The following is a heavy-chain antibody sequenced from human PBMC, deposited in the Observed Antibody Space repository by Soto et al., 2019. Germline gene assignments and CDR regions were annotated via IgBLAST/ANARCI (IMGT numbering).Heavy chain of an antibody. CDR1: GFTFSSYA. D-gene: IGHD3-9*01. J-gene: IGHJ4*02. Sequence: GGSLRLSCAASGFTFSSYAMSWVRQAPGKGLEWVSAISGSGGSTYYADSVKGRFTISRDNSKNTLYLQMNSLRAEDTAVYYCAKDLTGYDKGWYYFDYWGQGTLVTISS. CDR3: AKDLTGYDKGWYYFDY. V-gene: IGHV3-23*01. CDR2: ISGSGGST.